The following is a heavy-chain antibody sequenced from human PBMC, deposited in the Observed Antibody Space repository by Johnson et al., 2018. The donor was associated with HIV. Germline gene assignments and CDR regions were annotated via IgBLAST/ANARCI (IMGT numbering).Heavy chain of an antibody. D-gene: IGHD1-26*01. Sequence: VQLVESGGGLVQPGGSLILSCAASGFTFSRYWMHWVRQAPGKGLVWVSVIYSGGSTYYADSVKGRFTISRDNSKNTLYLQMNSLRAEDTAVYYCARAGARAFDIWGQGTMVTVSS. CDR1: GFTFSRYW. CDR3: ARAGARAFDI. V-gene: IGHV3-66*02. CDR2: IYSGGST. J-gene: IGHJ3*02.